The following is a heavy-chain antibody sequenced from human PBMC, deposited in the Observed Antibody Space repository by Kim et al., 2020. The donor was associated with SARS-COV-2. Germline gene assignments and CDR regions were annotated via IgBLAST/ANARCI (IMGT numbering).Heavy chain of an antibody. CDR3: AKGDGEIVVVTQGSYFDY. J-gene: IGHJ4*02. Sequence: GRFTISRDNSKNTLYLQMNSLRAEDTAVYYCAKGDGEIVVVTQGSYFDYWGQGTLVTVSS. D-gene: IGHD3-22*01. V-gene: IGHV3-23*01.